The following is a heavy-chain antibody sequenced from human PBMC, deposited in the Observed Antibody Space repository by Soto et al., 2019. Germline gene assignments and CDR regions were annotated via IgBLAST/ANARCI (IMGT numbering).Heavy chain of an antibody. CDR2: ISYDGSNK. CDR1: GFTFSSYG. D-gene: IGHD6-6*01. V-gene: IGHV3-30*18. J-gene: IGHJ6*02. CDR3: AKESYSSSSYYYGMDV. Sequence: QVQLVESGGGVVQPGRSLRLSCAASGFTFSSYGMHWVRQAPGEGLEWVAVISYDGSNKYYADSVKGRFTISRDNSKNPLFRKMNSLGGEDTAVYYCAKESYSSSSYYYGMDVWGQPTTVTVSS.